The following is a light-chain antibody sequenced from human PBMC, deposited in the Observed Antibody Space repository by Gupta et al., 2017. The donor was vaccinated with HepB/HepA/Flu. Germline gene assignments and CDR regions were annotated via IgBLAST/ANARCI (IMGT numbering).Light chain of an antibody. Sequence: DIQMTQSPSSVSASVGDRVTITCRASQGISSWLDWYQQKPGKAPKLLIYAASSVLSGVPSRFSGSGAGTDFTLTISSRQHEDFAAYYCQQANSFPFTFGQGTRMEIK. V-gene: IGKV1-12*01. CDR1: QGISSW. CDR3: QQANSFPFT. CDR2: AAS. J-gene: IGKJ5*01.